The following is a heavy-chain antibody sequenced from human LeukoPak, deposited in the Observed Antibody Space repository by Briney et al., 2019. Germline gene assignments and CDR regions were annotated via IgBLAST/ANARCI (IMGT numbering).Heavy chain of an antibody. D-gene: IGHD3-3*01. CDR3: AKDGTDCSRSSCYRGVRSLEWSPFDF. CDR2: ITRSSTTM. Sequence: GGSLRLSCAASGFNFSIYSMNWVRQAPGKGLEWVSYITRSSTTMYYADSVKGRFTISRDNSKNTLYLQMNSLRSEDTAVYYCAKDGTDCSRSSCYRGVRSLEWSPFDFWGQGTLVTVSS. V-gene: IGHV3-48*01. J-gene: IGHJ4*02. CDR1: GFNFSIYS.